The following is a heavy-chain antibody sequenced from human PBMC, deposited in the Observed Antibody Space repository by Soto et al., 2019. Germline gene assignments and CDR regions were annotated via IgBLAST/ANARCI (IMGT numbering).Heavy chain of an antibody. CDR3: ARDPTP. Sequence: SETLSLTCTVSGGSLSSYYWTWIRQPPGKGLEWIGYVYYSGNTNYNPSLKSRVTISVDTSKNQFSLKLGSVTAADTAVYYCARDPTPWGQGTLVTVSS. CDR1: GGSLSSYY. CDR2: VYYSGNT. J-gene: IGHJ5*02. V-gene: IGHV4-59*01.